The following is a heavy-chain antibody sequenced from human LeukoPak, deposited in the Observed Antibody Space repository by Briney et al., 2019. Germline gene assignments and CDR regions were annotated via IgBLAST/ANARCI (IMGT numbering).Heavy chain of an antibody. CDR2: FDPEDGET. J-gene: IGHJ4*02. Sequence: ASVKVSCKVSGYTLTELSMHWVRQAPGKGLEWMGGFDPEDGETIYAQKFQGRVTMTEDTSTDTAYMELSSLTSEDTAVYYCATVYVEGIQLWSRLGYWGQGTLVTVSS. D-gene: IGHD5-18*01. V-gene: IGHV1-24*01. CDR1: GYTLTELS. CDR3: ATVYVEGIQLWSRLGY.